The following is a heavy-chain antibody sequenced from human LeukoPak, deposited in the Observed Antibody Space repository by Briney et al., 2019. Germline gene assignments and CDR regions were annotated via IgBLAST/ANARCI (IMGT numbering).Heavy chain of an antibody. CDR2: ISYDGSNK. CDR1: GFTFSSYA. D-gene: IGHD3-3*01. Sequence: GGSLRLSCAASGFTFSSYAMHWVRQAPGKGLEWVAVISYDGSNKYYADSVKGRFTISRDNSKNTLYLQMNSLRAEDTAVYYCARGRITIFGVVENTYFDYWGQGTLVTVSS. J-gene: IGHJ4*02. CDR3: ARGRITIFGVVENTYFDY. V-gene: IGHV3-30-3*01.